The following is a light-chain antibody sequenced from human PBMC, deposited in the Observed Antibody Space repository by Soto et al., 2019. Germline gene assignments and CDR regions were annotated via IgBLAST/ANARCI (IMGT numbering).Light chain of an antibody. CDR2: FAS. CDR3: QLFKGYPLT. V-gene: IGKV1-13*02. J-gene: IGKJ4*01. CDR1: QGISTA. Sequence: AIQLTQSPSSLSASVGDRVTITCRASQGISTALAWHQQKPGKAPRLLIFFASSLESEVPSRFSGRGSGTDFTLTLSSLQPEDFVTYYCQLFKGYPLTVGGGTNVEIK.